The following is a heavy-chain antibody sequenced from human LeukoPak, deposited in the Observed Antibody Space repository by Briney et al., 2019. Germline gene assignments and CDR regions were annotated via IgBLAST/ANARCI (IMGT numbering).Heavy chain of an antibody. CDR2: IYYSGST. V-gene: IGHV4-31*03. CDR3: ARRGPARYYYDSSGRQDWYFDL. Sequence: PSETLSLTCTVSGGSISSGGYYWSWIRQHPGKGLEWIGYIYYSGSTYYNPSLKSRVTISVDTSKNQFSLKLSSVTAADTAVYYCARRGPARYYYDSSGRQDWYFDLWGRGTLVTVSS. CDR1: GGSISSGGYY. J-gene: IGHJ2*01. D-gene: IGHD3-22*01.